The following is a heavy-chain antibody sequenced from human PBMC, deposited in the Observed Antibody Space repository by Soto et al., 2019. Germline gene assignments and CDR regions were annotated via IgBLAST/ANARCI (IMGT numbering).Heavy chain of an antibody. CDR2: INAGNGNT. Sequence: QVQLVQSGADVKKPGASVKVSCKASGYTFTSYAMHWVRQAPGQRLEWMGWINAGNGNTKYSQKFQGRVTITRDTSASTAYMELSSLRSEDTAVYYCARDLGKQLPFDYWGQGTLVTVSS. CDR3: ARDLGKQLPFDY. D-gene: IGHD6-13*01. CDR1: GYTFTSYA. V-gene: IGHV1-3*01. J-gene: IGHJ4*02.